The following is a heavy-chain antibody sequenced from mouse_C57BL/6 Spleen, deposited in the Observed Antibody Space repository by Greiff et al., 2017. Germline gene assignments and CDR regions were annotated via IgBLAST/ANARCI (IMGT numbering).Heavy chain of an antibody. CDR2: INPSNGGT. CDR1: GYTFTSYW. J-gene: IGHJ1*03. D-gene: IGHD2-4*01. V-gene: IGHV1-53*01. CDR3: ASSYDYDGPYWYFDV. Sequence: LMESGTELVKPGASVKLSCKASGYTFTSYWMHWVKQRPGQGLEWIGNINPSNGGTNYNEKFKSKATLTVDKSSSTAYMQLSSLTSEDSAVYYCASSYDYDGPYWYFDVWGTGTTITVAS.